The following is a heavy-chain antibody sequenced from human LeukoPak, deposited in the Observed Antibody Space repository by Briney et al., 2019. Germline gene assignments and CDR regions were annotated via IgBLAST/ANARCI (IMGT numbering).Heavy chain of an antibody. CDR3: ASSDYGGNSGADY. CDR2: INHSGST. CDR1: GGSCSGYY. Sequence: SETLSMTCAVYGGSCSGYYWSWIRQPPGKGLEWIGEINHSGSTNYNPSLKSRVTISVDTSKNQFSLKLSSVTAADTAVYYCASSDYGGNSGADYWGQGTLVTVSS. J-gene: IGHJ4*02. D-gene: IGHD4-23*01. V-gene: IGHV4-34*01.